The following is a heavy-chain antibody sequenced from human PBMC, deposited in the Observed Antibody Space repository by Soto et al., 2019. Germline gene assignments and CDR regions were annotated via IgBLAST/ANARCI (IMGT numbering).Heavy chain of an antibody. Sequence: QVQLVESGGGVVQPGRSLRLSCAASGFTFSIYAMHWVRQAPGKGLEWVAVISYDGSNKYYADSVKGRFTISRDNSKNPVYLQMNSLRAEDSAVYYCAREYSDGWFDPLGQGTLVTVSS. CDR3: AREYSDGWFDP. CDR2: ISYDGSNK. D-gene: IGHD2-21*01. V-gene: IGHV3-30-3*01. CDR1: GFTFSIYA. J-gene: IGHJ5*02.